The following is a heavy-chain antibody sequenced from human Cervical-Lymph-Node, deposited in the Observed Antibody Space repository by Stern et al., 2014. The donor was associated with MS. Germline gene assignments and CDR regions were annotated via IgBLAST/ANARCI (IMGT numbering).Heavy chain of an antibody. V-gene: IGHV1-58*02. CDR2: VVVFNGDV. CDR1: GITFSHSA. CDR3: ASERYTYYDDQRPPGGFDP. J-gene: IGHJ5*02. D-gene: IGHD5-18*01. Sequence: QLGQSGPEVKKPGTSVKVSCKASGITFSHSAIQWLRQARGQPPEWIGWVVVFNGDVNYAPRFQERVTITRDMSTSTVYMELRSLKSEDTAIYYCASERYTYYDDQRPPGGFDPWGQGTLVTVSS.